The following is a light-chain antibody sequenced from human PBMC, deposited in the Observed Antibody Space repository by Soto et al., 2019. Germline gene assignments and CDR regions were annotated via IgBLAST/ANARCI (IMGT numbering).Light chain of an antibody. CDR1: SSDIGNFDF. J-gene: IGLJ2*01. V-gene: IGLV2-14*01. CDR3: SSYTTSTPFIL. Sequence: QSALTQPASVSGSPGQSITISCTGTSSDIGNFDFVSWYQQVPGTAPKAMIYEVSSRPSGVSNRSSGSKSGNTASLTISGLQAEDEAYYYCSSYTTSTPFILFGGGTKVTVL. CDR2: EVS.